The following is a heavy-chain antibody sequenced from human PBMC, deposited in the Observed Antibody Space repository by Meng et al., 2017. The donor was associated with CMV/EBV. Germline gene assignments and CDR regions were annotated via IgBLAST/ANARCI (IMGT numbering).Heavy chain of an antibody. CDR2: IIPIFGTA. D-gene: IGHD6-19*01. V-gene: IGHV1-69*05. J-gene: IGHJ4*02. Sequence: KDSGGTFSSYAISWVRQAPGQGLEWMGGIIPIFGTANYAQKFQGRVTITTDESTSTAYMELSSLRSEDTAVYYCARDGASGWYVFDYWGQGTLVTVSS. CDR3: ARDGASGWYVFDY. CDR1: GGTFSSYA.